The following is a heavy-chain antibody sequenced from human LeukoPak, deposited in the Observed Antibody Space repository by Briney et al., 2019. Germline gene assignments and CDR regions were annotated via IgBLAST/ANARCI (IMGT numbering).Heavy chain of an antibody. V-gene: IGHV4-39*02. J-gene: IGHJ1*01. CDR3: ARRRYYDSTGYLD. CDR2: IYYSGST. D-gene: IGHD3-22*01. Sequence: PSGTLSLTCTISSGSISSSSYYWGWIRQPPGKGLEWIADIYYSGSTYYNPSLKSRVSISIDTSNNHFSLRLSSVTAADTALYYCARRRYYDSTGYLDWGQGTLVTVSS. CDR1: SGSISSSSYY.